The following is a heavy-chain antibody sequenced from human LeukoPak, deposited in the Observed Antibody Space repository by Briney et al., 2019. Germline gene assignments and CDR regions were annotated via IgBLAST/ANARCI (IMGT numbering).Heavy chain of an antibody. D-gene: IGHD3-22*01. CDR2: IYPGDCDT. CDR3: EKYYYDSSGYHALGAFDI. V-gene: IGHV5-51*01. Sequence: GESLKISCNGSGYSFTSYWIGWVRQKPGKGLEWMGTIYPGDCDTRYSPSFQGQVTISADKSISTAYLQRSSLKASDTAMYYCEKYYYDSSGYHALGAFDIWGQGTMVTVSS. J-gene: IGHJ3*02. CDR1: GYSFTSYW.